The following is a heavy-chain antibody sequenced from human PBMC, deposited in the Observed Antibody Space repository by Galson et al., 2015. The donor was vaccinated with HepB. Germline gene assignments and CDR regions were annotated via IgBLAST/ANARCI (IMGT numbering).Heavy chain of an antibody. CDR3: AREGNWNDVNYYYYMDV. J-gene: IGHJ6*03. D-gene: IGHD1-1*01. CDR1: GYTFTSYG. Sequence: SVKVSCKASGYTFTSYGISWVRQAPGQGLEWMGWISAYNGNTNYAQKLQGRVTMTTDTSTSTAYMELRSLRSDDTAVYYCAREGNWNDVNYYYYMDVWGKGTTVTVSS. CDR2: ISAYNGNT. V-gene: IGHV1-18*01.